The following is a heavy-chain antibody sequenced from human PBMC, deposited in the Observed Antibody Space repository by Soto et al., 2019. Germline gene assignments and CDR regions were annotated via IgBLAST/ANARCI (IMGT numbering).Heavy chain of an antibody. CDR1: GYTLTELS. J-gene: IGHJ4*02. Sequence: ASVKVSCKVSGYTLTELSMHWVRQAPGKGLEWMGVFDAEDGAASYAQNFQGRVTMTVDTSTDTAYMEVTSLRSEDTAVYYCATDLFLDYAGAWVIFRPADYWGQGTQVTVS. CDR2: FDAEDGAA. D-gene: IGHD2-21*01. V-gene: IGHV1-24*01. CDR3: ATDLFLDYAGAWVIFRPADY.